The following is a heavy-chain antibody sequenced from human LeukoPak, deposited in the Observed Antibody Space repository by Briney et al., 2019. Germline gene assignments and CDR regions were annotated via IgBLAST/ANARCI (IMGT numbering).Heavy chain of an antibody. Sequence: GGSLRLSCAASGFTFSSYAMSWVRQAPGKGLEWVSAISGSGGSTYYADSVKGRFTISRDNSKNTLYLQMNSLRAEDTAVYYCATTGVVPAGIRRGYSYGFSYWGQGTLVTVSS. J-gene: IGHJ4*02. CDR2: ISGSGGST. V-gene: IGHV3-23*01. D-gene: IGHD5-18*01. CDR3: ATTGVVPAGIRRGYSYGFSY. CDR1: GFTFSSYA.